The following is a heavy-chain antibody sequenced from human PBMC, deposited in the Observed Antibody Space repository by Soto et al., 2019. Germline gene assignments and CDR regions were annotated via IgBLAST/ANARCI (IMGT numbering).Heavy chain of an antibody. V-gene: IGHV3-23*01. CDR2: ISGSGGST. J-gene: IGHJ3*02. CDR3: ARAPRREGDYGGNRDAFDI. D-gene: IGHD4-17*01. Sequence: EVQLLESGGGLVQPGGSLRLSCAASGFTFSSYAMSWVRQAPGKGLEWVSAISGSGGSTYYADSVKGRFTISRDNSKNTLYLQMNSLRAEDTAVYYCARAPRREGDYGGNRDAFDIWGQGTMVTVSS. CDR1: GFTFSSYA.